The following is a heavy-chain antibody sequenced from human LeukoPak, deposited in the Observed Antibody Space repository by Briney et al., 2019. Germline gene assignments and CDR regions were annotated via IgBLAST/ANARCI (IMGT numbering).Heavy chain of an antibody. J-gene: IGHJ3*02. V-gene: IGHV3-11*01. Sequence: GGSLRLSCAASGFTLSDYYMSWLRQAPGKGLEWVSYISSSGSTIYYADSVKGRFTISRDNAKNSLYLQMNSLRAEDTAVYYCARDFLYYYDSSGFQRAHDAFDIWGQGTMVTVSS. D-gene: IGHD3-22*01. CDR1: GFTLSDYY. CDR3: ARDFLYYYDSSGFQRAHDAFDI. CDR2: ISSSGSTI.